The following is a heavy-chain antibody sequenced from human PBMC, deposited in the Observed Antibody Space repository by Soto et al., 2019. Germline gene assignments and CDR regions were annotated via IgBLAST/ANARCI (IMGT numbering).Heavy chain of an antibody. V-gene: IGHV3-23*01. CDR2: ISGSGDGT. CDR1: GFSVSDYA. CDR3: TKSRRSVLMVYGFGGMDV. Sequence: GSLRLSCAASGFSVSDYAISWVRQAPGKGLEWVSSISGSGDGTYYGDSVKGRFTLSRDTSQKTLYLQMNNLRGEDTAVYFCTKSRRSVLMVYGFGGMDVWGRGTTVTVSS. J-gene: IGHJ6*02. D-gene: IGHD2-8*01.